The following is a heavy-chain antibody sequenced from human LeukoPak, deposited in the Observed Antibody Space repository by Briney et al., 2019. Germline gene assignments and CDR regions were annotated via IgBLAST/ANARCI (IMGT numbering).Heavy chain of an antibody. CDR3: ARSAGSYWYYFDY. D-gene: IGHD1-26*01. V-gene: IGHV1-69*05. Sequence: GASVKVSCKASGGTFSSYAISWVRQAPGQGLEWMGGIIPIFGTANYAQKLQGRVTMTTDTSTSTAYMELRSLRSDDTAVYYCARSAGSYWYYFDYWGRGTLVTVSS. CDR2: IIPIFGTA. J-gene: IGHJ4*02. CDR1: GGTFSSYA.